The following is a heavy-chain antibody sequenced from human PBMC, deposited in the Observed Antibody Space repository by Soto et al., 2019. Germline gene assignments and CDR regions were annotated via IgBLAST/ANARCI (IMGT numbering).Heavy chain of an antibody. J-gene: IGHJ4*02. V-gene: IGHV4-34*01. CDR3: ARGIAAALDY. Sequence: SETLSLTCAVYGGSFSGYYWSWIRQPPGKGLEWIGEINHSGSTNYNPSLKSRVTISVDTSKNQFSLKLSSVTAADTAVYYCARGIAAALDYWGQGALVTVSS. CDR2: INHSGST. D-gene: IGHD6-13*01. CDR1: GGSFSGYY.